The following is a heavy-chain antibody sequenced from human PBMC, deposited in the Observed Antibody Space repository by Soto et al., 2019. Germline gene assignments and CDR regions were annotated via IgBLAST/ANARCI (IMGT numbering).Heavy chain of an antibody. D-gene: IGHD6-25*01. V-gene: IGHV3-9*01. CDR2: ISWNSGDT. J-gene: IGHJ4*02. CDR1: GFNFDDYA. Sequence: GGSLRLSCAASGFNFDDYAMHWVRQAPGKGLEWVSGISWNSGDTDYVDSVKGRFTISRDNAKNSLYLQMNSLRPEDTAFYYCAKDRIAARGFAFDYWGQGSLVTVSS. CDR3: AKDRIAARGFAFDY.